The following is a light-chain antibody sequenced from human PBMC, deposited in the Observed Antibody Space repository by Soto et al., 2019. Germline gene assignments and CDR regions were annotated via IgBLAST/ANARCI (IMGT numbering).Light chain of an antibody. V-gene: IGLV1-47*01. CDR2: RNN. CDR3: SSWDDSLTTSYV. CDR1: SSNIGSDY. Sequence: QSVLTQPPSVSGTPGQGVTISCSGSSSNIGSDYVYWYQQLPGTAPKLLIYRNNQRPSGVPDRFFGSKSGTSAPLAISGLRSEDEADYYCSSWDDSLTTSYVFGTGTKVTVL. J-gene: IGLJ1*01.